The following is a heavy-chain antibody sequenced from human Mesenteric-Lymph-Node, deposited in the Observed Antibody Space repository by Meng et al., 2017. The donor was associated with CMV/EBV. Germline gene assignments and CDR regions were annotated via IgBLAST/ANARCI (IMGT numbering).Heavy chain of an antibody. CDR1: GGSFSDYY. D-gene: IGHD6-13*01. J-gene: IGHJ3*02. V-gene: IGHV4-59*03. Sequence: SETLSLTCTVSGGSFSDYYWSWIRQPPGKGLEWIGYVYNSGSTSYNPSLKSRVTISLDTSKNEFSLKLASVTAADTAVYYCAGYSSSWGGAFDIWGQGTMVTVSS. CDR3: AGYSSSWGGAFDI. CDR2: VYNSGST.